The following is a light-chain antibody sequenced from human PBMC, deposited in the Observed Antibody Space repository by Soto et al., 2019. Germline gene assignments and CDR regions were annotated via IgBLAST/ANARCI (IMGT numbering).Light chain of an antibody. CDR3: QQYNNWPRGT. V-gene: IGKV3-15*01. J-gene: IGKJ5*01. CDR1: QSVSSN. CDR2: GAS. Sequence: VLTQSPGTLSLSPGERATLSCRASQSVSSNLAWYQQKPGQAPRLLIYGASTRATGIPARFSGSGSGTEFTLTISSLQSEDFAVYYCQQYNNWPRGTFGQGRRLAIK.